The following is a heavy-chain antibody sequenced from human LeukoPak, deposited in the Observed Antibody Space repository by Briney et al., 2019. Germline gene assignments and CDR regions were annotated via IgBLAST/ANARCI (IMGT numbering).Heavy chain of an antibody. D-gene: IGHD3-22*01. Sequence: ASVKVSCKASGGTFSSYAISWVRQAPGQGLEWMGWINTNTGNPTYAQGFTGRFVFSLDTSVSTAYLQISSLKAEDTAVYYCARFVDSSGYFTKMYYFDYWGQGTLVTVSS. CDR1: GGTFSSYA. CDR3: ARFVDSSGYFTKMYYFDY. V-gene: IGHV7-4-1*02. CDR2: INTNTGNP. J-gene: IGHJ4*02.